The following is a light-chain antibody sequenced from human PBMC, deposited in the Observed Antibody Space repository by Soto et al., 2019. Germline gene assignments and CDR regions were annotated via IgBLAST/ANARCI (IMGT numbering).Light chain of an antibody. CDR3: SSNTTYNTRV. J-gene: IGLJ1*01. V-gene: IGLV2-14*01. CDR1: SSDVGGYNY. CDR2: EVS. Sequence: QSVLTQPASVSGSPGQSIAISCTGTSSDVGGYNYVSWYQQHPDKAPKLIIHEVSNRPSGVSDRFSGSKSGNTASLSISGLQADDEDDYYCSSNTTYNTRVFGSGTKVTVL.